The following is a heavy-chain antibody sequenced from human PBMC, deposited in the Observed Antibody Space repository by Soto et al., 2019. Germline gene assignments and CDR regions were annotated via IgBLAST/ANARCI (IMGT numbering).Heavy chain of an antibody. J-gene: IGHJ4*02. CDR1: GGSISTAHW. CDR2: VYRTGST. D-gene: IGHD6-13*01. CDR3: ARARATIAAAAIFDC. Sequence: QVQLQESGPGLVKPSGTLSLTCAVSGGSISTAHWWSWVRHPPGKGLEWIGEVYRTGSTNYNPSLESRLTISVDKSKNQFSLKLTSVTAADTAVYYCARARATIAAAAIFDCWGQGTLVTVSS. V-gene: IGHV4-4*02.